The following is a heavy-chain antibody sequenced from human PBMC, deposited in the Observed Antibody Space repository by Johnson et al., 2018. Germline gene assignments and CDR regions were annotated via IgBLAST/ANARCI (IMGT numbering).Heavy chain of an antibody. Sequence: QVQLVESGGGVVQPGMSLRLSCAASGFTFSASGIDTHWVRQSPDKGLEWVTHITLDGQRQFYTDSVKGRFRVSRDNPRNTVYLQMNSRRPEDTARYHCVQGPSHGAFDIWGQGTMVMVSS. CDR2: ITLDGQRQ. D-gene: IGHD2-2*01. J-gene: IGHJ3*02. V-gene: IGHV3-30*18. CDR1: GFTFSASG. CDR3: VQGPSHGAFDI.